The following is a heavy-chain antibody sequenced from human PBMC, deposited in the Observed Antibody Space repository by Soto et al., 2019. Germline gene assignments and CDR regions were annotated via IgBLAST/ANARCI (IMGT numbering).Heavy chain of an antibody. CDR1: GGSISSGDYY. CDR2: IYYSGST. Sequence: SETLSLTCTVSGGSISSGDYYWSWIRQPPGKGLEWIGYIYYSGSTYYNPSLKSRVTISVDTSKNQFSLKLSSVTAADTAVYYCARSGIEAVIGVRGASWFDPWGQGTLVTVSS. CDR3: ARSGIEAVIGVRGASWFDP. J-gene: IGHJ5*02. V-gene: IGHV4-30-4*01. D-gene: IGHD3-10*01.